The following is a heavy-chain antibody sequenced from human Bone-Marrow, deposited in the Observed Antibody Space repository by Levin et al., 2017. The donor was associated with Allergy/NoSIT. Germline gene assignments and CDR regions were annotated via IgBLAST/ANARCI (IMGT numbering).Heavy chain of an antibody. Sequence: SETLSLTCAVSGDSFSTTNWWSWVRQAPGQGLEWIGEVYHDGSPNYNPSLKSRVTISMDRSKNQFFLNLKSVTAADTAVYFCARRRGAIIGPFDYWGQGTLVTVSS. CDR1: GDSFSTTNW. CDR2: VYHDGSP. J-gene: IGHJ4*02. CDR3: ARRRGAIIGPFDY. D-gene: IGHD3-10*01. V-gene: IGHV4-4*02.